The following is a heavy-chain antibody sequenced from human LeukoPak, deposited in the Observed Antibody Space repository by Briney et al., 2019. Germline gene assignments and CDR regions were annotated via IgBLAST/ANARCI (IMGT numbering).Heavy chain of an antibody. V-gene: IGHV3-20*04. CDR1: GFTFDDYG. CDR3: ARAGIIVVPAAMRGYYYMDV. Sequence: GGSLRLSCAASGFTFDDYGMSWVRQAPGKGLEWVSGINWNGGSTGYADSVKGRFTISRDNAKNSLYLQMNSLRAEDTALYYCARAGIIVVPAAMRGYYYMDVWGKGTTVTVSS. D-gene: IGHD2-2*01. J-gene: IGHJ6*03. CDR2: INWNGGST.